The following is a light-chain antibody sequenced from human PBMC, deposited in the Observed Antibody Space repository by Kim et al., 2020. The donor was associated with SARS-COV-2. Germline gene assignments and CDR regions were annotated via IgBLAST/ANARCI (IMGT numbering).Light chain of an antibody. CDR2: QDN. V-gene: IGLV3-1*01. J-gene: IGLJ2*01. CDR1: KLWDKY. Sequence: SVSPGQTASITCSGDKLWDKYACWYQQKPGQSPVLVIYQDNKRPSGVPERFSGSNSGNTATLTISGTQAMDEADYYCQAWDSSTAVFGGGTKLTVL. CDR3: QAWDSSTAV.